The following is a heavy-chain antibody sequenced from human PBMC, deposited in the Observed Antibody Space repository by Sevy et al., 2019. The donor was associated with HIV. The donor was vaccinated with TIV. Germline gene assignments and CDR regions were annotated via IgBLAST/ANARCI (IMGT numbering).Heavy chain of an antibody. D-gene: IGHD3-22*01. CDR2: IYYSGST. CDR1: GGSISSGGYY. V-gene: IGHV4-31*03. Sequence: SETLSLTCTVSGGSISSGGYYWSWIRQHPGKGLEWIGYIYYSGSTYYNPSLKSRVTISVDTSKNQFSRKLSSVTAADTDVYYCARDRKSYYYDSSGYYGDDAFDIWGQGTMVTVSS. CDR3: ARDRKSYYYDSSGYYGDDAFDI. J-gene: IGHJ3*02.